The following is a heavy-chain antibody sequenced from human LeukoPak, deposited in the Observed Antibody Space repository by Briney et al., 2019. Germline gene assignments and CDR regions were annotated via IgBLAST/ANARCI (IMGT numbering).Heavy chain of an antibody. D-gene: IGHD1-26*01. CDR2: IYYSGST. V-gene: IGHV4-61*01. CDR1: GGSVSSGSYY. CDR3: ARVGWERPERKKYYFDY. Sequence: SETLSLTCTVSGGSVSSGSYYWSWIRQPPGKGLEWIVYIYYSGSTNYNPSLKSRVTISVDTSKNQFSLKLSSVTAADTAVYYCARVGWERPERKKYYFDYWGQGTLVTVSS. J-gene: IGHJ4*02.